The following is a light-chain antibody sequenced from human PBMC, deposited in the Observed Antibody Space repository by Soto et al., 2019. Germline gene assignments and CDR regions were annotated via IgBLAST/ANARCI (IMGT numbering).Light chain of an antibody. J-gene: IGKJ2*01. Sequence: TQSPATLSVSPGERVTLSCRASQSVGSNVAWYQQKPGHAPRLLIYAASTKASDIPPRFSGSGSETEFALTIGSLQPEDFAVYHCQHYNNWPTFGQGTKLEIK. CDR3: QHYNNWPT. V-gene: IGKV3-15*01. CDR1: QSVGSN. CDR2: AAS.